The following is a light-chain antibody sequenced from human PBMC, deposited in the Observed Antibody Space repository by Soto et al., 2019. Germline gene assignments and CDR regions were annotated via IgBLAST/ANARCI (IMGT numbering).Light chain of an antibody. CDR2: EVS. CDR3: SSYTSSTTLV. CDR1: SSDVGGYNY. Sequence: QSVLTQPDSVSGSPGQSITISCTGTSSDVGGYNYVSWYQQHPGKAPNTMIYEVSNRPSGVSDRFFGYKSGSTASLTISGLQAEDEADYYCSSYTSSTTLVFGTGTKLPVL. V-gene: IGLV2-14*01. J-gene: IGLJ1*01.